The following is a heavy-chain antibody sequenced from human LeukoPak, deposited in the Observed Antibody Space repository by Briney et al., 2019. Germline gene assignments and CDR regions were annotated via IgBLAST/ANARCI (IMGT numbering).Heavy chain of an antibody. Sequence: GGSLRLSCAASGFTFSNYAMHWVRQTPGSGLEWVTLISIDGSNKYYADSVKGRFTISRDNSRNTLNLHMNSLRPEDTAVYYCARDLYYGSGRFDYWGLGTLVTVSS. CDR1: GFTFSNYA. CDR2: ISIDGSNK. CDR3: ARDLYYGSGRFDY. D-gene: IGHD3-10*01. J-gene: IGHJ4*02. V-gene: IGHV3-30-3*01.